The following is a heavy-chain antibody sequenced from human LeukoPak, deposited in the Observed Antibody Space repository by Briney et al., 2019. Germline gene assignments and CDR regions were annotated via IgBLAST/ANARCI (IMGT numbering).Heavy chain of an antibody. CDR2: ISYDGSNK. J-gene: IGHJ6*02. CDR1: GFTFSSYG. Sequence: TGGSLRLSCAGSGFTFSSYGMHWVRQAPGKGLEWVAVISYDGSNKYQADSVKGRFTISRDNSKNTLYLQMNSLRAEDTAVYYCVKDQYGSDYYYGMDVWGQGTTVTVSS. CDR3: VKDQYGSDYYYGMDV. D-gene: IGHD3-10*01. V-gene: IGHV3-30*18.